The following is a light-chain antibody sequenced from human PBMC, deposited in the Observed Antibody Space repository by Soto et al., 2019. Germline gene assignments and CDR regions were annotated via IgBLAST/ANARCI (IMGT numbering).Light chain of an antibody. Sequence: DIQITQSPSSLSASVRDRVTITCRASQSISSWLAWYQQKPGKAPKLLIYDASSLESGVPSRFSGSGSGTEFTLTIGSLQPDDFATYYCQQYNSYPWTLGQGTKVDIK. CDR3: QQYNSYPWT. CDR1: QSISSW. J-gene: IGKJ1*01. V-gene: IGKV1-5*01. CDR2: DAS.